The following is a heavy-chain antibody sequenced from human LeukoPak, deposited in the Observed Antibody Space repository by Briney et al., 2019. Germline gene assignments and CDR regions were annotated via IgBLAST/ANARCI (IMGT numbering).Heavy chain of an antibody. Sequence: GGSLRLSCAASGFTFADYAMHWVRQVPGKGLEWVSGISWDGGRIFYADSVKGRFTISRDNANNSLYLQMNSLRSEDKALYYCAKASTPGYSSGCYGYYFDYWGQGTLVTVSS. CDR3: AKASTPGYSSGCYGYYFDY. D-gene: IGHD6-19*01. CDR2: ISWDGGRI. J-gene: IGHJ4*02. CDR1: GFTFADYA. V-gene: IGHV3-9*01.